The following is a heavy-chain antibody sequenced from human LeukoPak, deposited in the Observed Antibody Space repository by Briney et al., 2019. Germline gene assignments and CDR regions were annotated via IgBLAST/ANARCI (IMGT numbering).Heavy chain of an antibody. Sequence: GGSLRLSCAVSGFTFSSYWMSWVRQAPGKGLEWVANIKQDGSEKHYVDSVKGRFTISRDNAKNSLYLQMNSLRAEDTAVYYCAREHNPHMRYSSGWFDYWGQGTLVTVSS. CDR1: GFTFSSYW. CDR2: IKQDGSEK. D-gene: IGHD6-19*01. V-gene: IGHV3-7*01. CDR3: AREHNPHMRYSSGWFDY. J-gene: IGHJ4*02.